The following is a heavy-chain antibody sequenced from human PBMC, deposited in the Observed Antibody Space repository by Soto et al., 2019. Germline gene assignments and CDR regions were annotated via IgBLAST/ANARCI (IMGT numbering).Heavy chain of an antibody. J-gene: IGHJ5*02. D-gene: IGHD4-17*01. CDR1: GFTFSDYY. CDR3: ARAPGYDGDFSPFDP. CDR2: ISSSSTTSTST. Sequence: QVQLVESGGGVVKPGGSLRLSCAASGFTFSDYYMNWIRQAPGKGLEWVSYISSSSTTSTSTNYADSVKGRFTISRDNPKNSMYLQMNRLRAEDSAVYYCARAPGYDGDFSPFDPWGQGTLVTVSA. V-gene: IGHV3-11*06.